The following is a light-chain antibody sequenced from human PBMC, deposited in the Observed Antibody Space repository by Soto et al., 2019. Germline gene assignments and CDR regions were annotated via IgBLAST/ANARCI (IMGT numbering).Light chain of an antibody. CDR1: QSISSW. J-gene: IGKJ1*01. V-gene: IGKV1-5*03. CDR2: KAS. Sequence: DIQMTQSPSTLSASVGDRVTITCRSSQSISSWLAWYQQKPGKAPKLLIYKASSLESRVPSRFSGSGSGTEFTLTISSLQPDDFATYYCQQYNSLWTFGQGTKVEIK. CDR3: QQYNSLWT.